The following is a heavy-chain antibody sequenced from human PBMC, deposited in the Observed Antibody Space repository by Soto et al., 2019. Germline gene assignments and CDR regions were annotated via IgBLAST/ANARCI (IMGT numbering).Heavy chain of an antibody. CDR3: AREGSSGWLYYYGLVV. V-gene: IGHV3-21*01. D-gene: IGHD6-19*01. CDR2: ISSSSSYI. J-gene: IGHJ6*02. Sequence: EVQLVESGGGLVKPGGSLRLSCAASGFTFSSYSMNWVRQAPGKGLEWVSAISSSSSYIYYADSVKGRFTISRDKAKNSLYRQMSSLRAEDTAVYYCAREGSSGWLYYYGLVVWGQGPTVTVSS. CDR1: GFTFSSYS.